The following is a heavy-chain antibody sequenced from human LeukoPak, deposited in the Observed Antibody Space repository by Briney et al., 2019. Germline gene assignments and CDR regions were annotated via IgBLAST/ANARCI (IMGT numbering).Heavy chain of an antibody. J-gene: IGHJ2*01. V-gene: IGHV4-59*01. CDR2: IYYSGST. D-gene: IGHD3/OR15-3a*01. CDR1: GGSISSYY. CDR3: ARGTDPPPTISGYYWYFDL. Sequence: SETLSLTCTVSGGSISSYYWSWIRQPPGKGLEWIGYIYYSGSTNYNPSLKSRVTISVDTSKNQFSLKLSSVTAADTAVYYCARGTDPPPTISGYYWYFDLWGRGTLVTVSS.